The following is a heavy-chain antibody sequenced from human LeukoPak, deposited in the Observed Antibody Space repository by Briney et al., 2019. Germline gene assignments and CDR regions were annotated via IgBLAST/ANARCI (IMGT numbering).Heavy chain of an antibody. CDR2: ICHSGST. V-gene: IGHV4-4*02. CDR1: GGSISSSNW. J-gene: IGHJ4*02. CDR3: ARKYSSGWYRGNYFDY. D-gene: IGHD6-19*01. Sequence: SGTLSLTCAVSGGSISSSNWWSWVRQPPGKGLEWIGEICHSGSTNYNPSLKSRVTISVDKSKNQFSLKLSSVTAADTAVYYCARKYSSGWYRGNYFDYWGQGTLVTVSS.